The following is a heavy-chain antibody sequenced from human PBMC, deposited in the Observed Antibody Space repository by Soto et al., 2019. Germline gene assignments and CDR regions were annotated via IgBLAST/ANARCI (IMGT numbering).Heavy chain of an antibody. J-gene: IGHJ4*02. Sequence: VESLKISCTGSGYGFINYWIAWVRQKPGQRLEWLGIIYPGESDSRYSPSFQGQVTFSADKSINTAYLHLNSLRAPDTAIYYWARGLPTGSSHIDNWGKGTKVTVPS. D-gene: IGHD3-10*01. CDR3: ARGLPTGSSHIDN. V-gene: IGHV5-51*01. CDR1: GYGFINYW. CDR2: IYPGESDS.